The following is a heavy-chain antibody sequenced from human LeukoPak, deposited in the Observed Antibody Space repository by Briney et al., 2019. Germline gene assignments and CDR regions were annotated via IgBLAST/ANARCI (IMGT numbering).Heavy chain of an antibody. CDR2: FDPEDGEP. V-gene: IGHV1-24*01. D-gene: IGHD4-17*01. CDR1: GYSLTDLS. CDR3: EKAHGDYGLLDY. J-gene: IGHJ4*02. Sequence: ASVKVSCKVSGYSLTDLSLHWVRQAPGKGLEWMGGFDPEDGEPIYAQKFQGRLSMTEDTSKDTGYMELRTLRSEDTALYDCEKAHGDYGLLDYCGQGTLVTVSS.